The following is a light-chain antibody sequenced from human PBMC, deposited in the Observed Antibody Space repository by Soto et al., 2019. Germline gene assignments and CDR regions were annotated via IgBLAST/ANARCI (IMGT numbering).Light chain of an antibody. J-gene: IGKJ1*01. CDR1: EYVNNN. Sequence: EIVMTQSPATLSVSPGERAMLSCRASEYVNNNLAWYQQKPGQAPRLLIFGASTRATDTPARFSGSGSGTEFTLTTSSPQSADSAVYYCQQYKKWPPWTFGQGTKVEIK. V-gene: IGKV3-15*01. CDR2: GAS. CDR3: QQYKKWPPWT.